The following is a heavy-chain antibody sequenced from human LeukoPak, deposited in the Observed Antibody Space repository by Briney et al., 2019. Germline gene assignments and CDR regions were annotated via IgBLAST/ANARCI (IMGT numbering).Heavy chain of an antibody. CDR3: ARDRGTELDWLLFTLDY. CDR1: GGSISSYY. J-gene: IGHJ4*02. CDR2: IYTSGST. D-gene: IGHD3-9*01. V-gene: IGHV4-4*07. Sequence: SETLSLTCTVSGGSISSYYWSWIRQPAGKGLEWIGRIYTSGSTNYNPSLKSRVTMSVDTSKNQFSLKLSSVTAADTAVYYCARDRGTELDWLLFTLDYWGQGTLVTVSS.